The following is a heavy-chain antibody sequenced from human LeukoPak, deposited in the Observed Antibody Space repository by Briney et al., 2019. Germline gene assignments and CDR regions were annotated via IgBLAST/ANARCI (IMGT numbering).Heavy chain of an antibody. V-gene: IGHV4-59*01. J-gene: IGHJ6*02. D-gene: IGHD5-12*01. CDR2: IYYSGST. Sequence: SETLSLTCTVSGGSISSYYWSWIRQPPGKGLQWIGYIYYSGSTNYNPSLKSRVTISVDTSKNQFSLKLSSVTAADTAVYYCARVRSGYDYYYGMGVWGQGTTVTVSS. CDR1: GGSISSYY. CDR3: ARVRSGYDYYYGMGV.